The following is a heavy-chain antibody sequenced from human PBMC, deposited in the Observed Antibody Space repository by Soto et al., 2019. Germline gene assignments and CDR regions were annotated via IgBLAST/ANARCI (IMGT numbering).Heavy chain of an antibody. CDR3: ARSNSFCYFDY. J-gene: IGHJ4*02. D-gene: IGHD6-6*01. CDR2: INPSGGST. V-gene: IGHV1-46*01. CDR1: GYTFTRYY. Sequence: QVQLVQSGAEVKKPGVSVKLSCKASGYTFTRYYMHRVRQAPGQGLEWVGMINPSGGSTSYAQKFQGGVTMTRDTSTTTVYMELSSLTSEDTAVYYCARSNSFCYFDYWGQGTLVTVSS.